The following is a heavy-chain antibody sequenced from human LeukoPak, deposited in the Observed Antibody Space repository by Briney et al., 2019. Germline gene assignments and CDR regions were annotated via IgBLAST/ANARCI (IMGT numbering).Heavy chain of an antibody. CDR3: ARDGITIFGVVIPPFDY. V-gene: IGHV3-23*01. CDR2: IGGTGVRT. J-gene: IGHJ4*02. Sequence: GGSLRLSCASSGFTFSSYAMSWFRQAPGKGLGWFSTIGGTGVRTYYADSVKGRFTISRDNSKNTLYLQINSLRAEDTAVYYCARDGITIFGVVIPPFDYWGQGTLVTVSS. CDR1: GFTFSSYA. D-gene: IGHD3-3*01.